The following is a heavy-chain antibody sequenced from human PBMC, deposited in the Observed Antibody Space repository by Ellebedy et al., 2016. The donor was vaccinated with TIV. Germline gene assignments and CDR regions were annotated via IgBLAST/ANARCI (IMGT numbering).Heavy chain of an antibody. CDR1: GGSFSGYY. CDR2: IKHRGST. V-gene: IGHV4-34*01. CDR3: ARTLTYYYVLGFDY. Sequence: MPGGSLRLSCAVSGGSFSGYYWSWIRQPPGKGLEWIGEIKHRGSTNYNPSLKSRVTISVDTSKNQFSLKLSSVTAADTAVYYCARTLTYYYVLGFDYWGQGTLVTVSS. J-gene: IGHJ4*02. D-gene: IGHD3-10*02.